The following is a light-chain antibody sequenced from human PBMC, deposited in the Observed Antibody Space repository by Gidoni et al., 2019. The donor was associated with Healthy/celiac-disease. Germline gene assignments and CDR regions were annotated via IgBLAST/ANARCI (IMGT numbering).Light chain of an antibody. CDR2: WAS. CDR3: QQYYSTQT. J-gene: IGKJ4*01. Sequence: DIVMTQSPDSLAVSLGERATINCKSSQSVLYSSNNKNYLAWYQQKPGQPPKLLIYWASTRESGVPDRFSGSGSGTDFTLTIFSLQAEDVAVYYCQQYYSTQTFGGGTKVEIK. CDR1: QSVLYSSNNKNY. V-gene: IGKV4-1*01.